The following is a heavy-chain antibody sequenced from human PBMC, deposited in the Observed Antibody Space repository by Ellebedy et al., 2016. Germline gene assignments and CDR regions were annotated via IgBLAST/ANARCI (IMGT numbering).Heavy chain of an antibody. D-gene: IGHD1-20*01. CDR3: ATEGVEGIPGKYL. CDR2: YDPESGEI. J-gene: IGHJ4*02. Sequence: ASVKVSCXVSTYTLSDLSMHWVRQAPGKGLEWMGGYDPESGEIVYAQKFRGRVTMTEDRSIDTVYMELRSLRPEDTATYYCATEGVEGIPGKYLWGRGTRVSVSS. CDR1: TYTLSDLS. V-gene: IGHV1-24*01.